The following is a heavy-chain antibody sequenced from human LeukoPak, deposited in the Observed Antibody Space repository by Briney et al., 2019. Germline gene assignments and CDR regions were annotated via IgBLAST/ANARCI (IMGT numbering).Heavy chain of an antibody. CDR1: GFTFSSYG. Sequence: GGSLRLSCAASGFTFSSYGMHWVRQAPGKGLEWVAFIRYDGSNKYYADSVKGRFTISRDNSKNSLYLQMNSLRAEDTAVYYCARETQYYDFWSGYYPYYFDYWGQGTLVTVSS. CDR2: IRYDGSNK. J-gene: IGHJ4*02. D-gene: IGHD3-3*01. CDR3: ARETQYYDFWSGYYPYYFDY. V-gene: IGHV3-30*02.